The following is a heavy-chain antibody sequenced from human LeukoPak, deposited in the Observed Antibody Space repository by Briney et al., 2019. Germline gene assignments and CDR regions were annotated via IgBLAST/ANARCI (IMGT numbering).Heavy chain of an antibody. CDR1: GFTFSSYS. CDR2: ISSSSSYI. CDR3: ARDLEQQLGFDY. Sequence: GGSLRLSCAASGFTFSSYSMNWVRQAPGKGLGWVSSISSSSSYIYYADSVKGRFTISRDNAKNSLYLQMNSLRAEDTAVYYCARDLEQQLGFDYWGQGTLVTVSS. D-gene: IGHD6-13*01. V-gene: IGHV3-21*01. J-gene: IGHJ4*02.